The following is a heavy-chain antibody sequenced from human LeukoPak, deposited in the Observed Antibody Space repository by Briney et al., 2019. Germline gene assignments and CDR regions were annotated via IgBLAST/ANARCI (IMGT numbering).Heavy chain of an antibody. J-gene: IGHJ4*02. V-gene: IGHV3-30*09. CDR1: GFTFSSYA. D-gene: IGHD1-1*01. CDR3: VRGPSGSGFAFDS. Sequence: GGSLRLSCVASGFTFSSYAMHWVRQAPGKGLEWVAVISDDGSNKYYADSVKGRFAISRDNSEDTLYLQMNSLRAEDTAVYYCVRGPSGSGFAFDSWGQGALVTVSS. CDR2: ISDDGSNK.